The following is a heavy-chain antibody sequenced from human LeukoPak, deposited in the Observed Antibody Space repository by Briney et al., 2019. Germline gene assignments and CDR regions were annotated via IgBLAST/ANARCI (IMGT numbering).Heavy chain of an antibody. D-gene: IGHD5-18*01. CDR2: IIPIFGTA. J-gene: IGHJ4*02. CDR3: ARGIQLWSYFDY. CDR1: GGTFSSYA. V-gene: IGHV1-69*13. Sequence: SVKVSCKASGGTFSSYAISWVRQAPGQGLEWMGGIIPIFGTANYAQKFQGRVTITADESTSTAYMELSSLRSEDTAMYYCARGIQLWSYFDYWGQGTLVTVSS.